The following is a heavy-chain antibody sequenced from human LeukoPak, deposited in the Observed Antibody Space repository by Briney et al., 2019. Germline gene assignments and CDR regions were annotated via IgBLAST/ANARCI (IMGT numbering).Heavy chain of an antibody. J-gene: IGHJ4*02. D-gene: IGHD5-12*01. CDR2: TSSSGSTI. CDR1: RFTFSDYY. CDR3: ARAKRVATINPYYFGY. Sequence: GGSLRLSCAASRFTFSDYYMNWIRQAPGKGLEWVSFTSSSGSTIYYADSVKGRFTISRDNAKNSLYLQMNSLRVEDTAVYYCARAKRVATINPYYFGYWGQGTLVTVSS. V-gene: IGHV3-11*04.